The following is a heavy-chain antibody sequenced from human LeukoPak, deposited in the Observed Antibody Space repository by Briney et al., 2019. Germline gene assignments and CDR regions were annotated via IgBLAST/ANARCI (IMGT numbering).Heavy chain of an antibody. J-gene: IGHJ4*02. Sequence: GGSLRLSCAASGFTFSSYAMSWVRQAPGKGLEWVSAISGSGGSTYYADSVKGRFTISRDNSKNTLYLQMNSLRAEDTAVYYCARAASVVGAEYYFDYWGQGTLVTVSS. CDR2: ISGSGGST. D-gene: IGHD1-26*01. V-gene: IGHV3-23*01. CDR3: ARAASVVGAEYYFDY. CDR1: GFTFSSYA.